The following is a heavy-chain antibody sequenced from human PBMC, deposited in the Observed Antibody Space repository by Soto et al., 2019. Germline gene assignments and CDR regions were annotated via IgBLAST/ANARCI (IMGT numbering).Heavy chain of an antibody. Sequence: DVQLLESGVGLVQPGGSLTLSCAASRFTFSDFAMSWVRQAPGKGLEWVSAIGGGGTDTYYADSVKGRFTISRDNSKNTLYLQMNSLRDEDTAVYYCAKDAVPYNGKWDWFDSWGQGTLVTVSS. D-gene: IGHD1-26*01. V-gene: IGHV3-23*01. CDR2: IGGGGTDT. J-gene: IGHJ5*01. CDR1: RFTFSDFA. CDR3: AKDAVPYNGKWDWFDS.